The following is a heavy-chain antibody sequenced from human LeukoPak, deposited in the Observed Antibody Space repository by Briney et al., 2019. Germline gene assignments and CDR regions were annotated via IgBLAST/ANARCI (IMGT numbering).Heavy chain of an antibody. D-gene: IGHD3-22*01. V-gene: IGHV3-23*01. J-gene: IGHJ4*02. Sequence: GGSLRLSCAASGFTFNNYAMSWVRQAPGKGLEWVSVISGSGGSTDYADSVNGRFTISRDTSKNTLYLQMNSLRAEDTAVYYCAKGDSTYYYDSSGYMWGQGTLVTVSS. CDR1: GFTFNNYA. CDR2: ISGSGGST. CDR3: AKGDSTYYYDSSGYM.